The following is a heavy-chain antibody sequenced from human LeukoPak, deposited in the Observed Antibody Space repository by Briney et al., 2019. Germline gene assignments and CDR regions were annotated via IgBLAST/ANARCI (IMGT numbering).Heavy chain of an antibody. CDR3: AAQTTFSYYFDY. Sequence: GGSLRLSCAASGFTVSSNYMNWVRQAPGKGLEWHSIIYSGGSTYYADSVKGRFTISRENSKNTLYLQMNSLRAEDTAVYYCAAQTTFSYYFDYWGQGTLVTVSS. CDR1: GFTVSSNY. J-gene: IGHJ4*02. CDR2: IYSGGST. V-gene: IGHV3-53*01. D-gene: IGHD2/OR15-2a*01.